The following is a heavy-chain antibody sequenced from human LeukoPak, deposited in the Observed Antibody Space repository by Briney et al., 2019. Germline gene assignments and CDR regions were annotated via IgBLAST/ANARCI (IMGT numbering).Heavy chain of an antibody. CDR2: ISWNSGSI. J-gene: IGHJ4*02. CDR3: ARAGPSAAGTPLDY. V-gene: IGHV3-9*01. Sequence: PGGSLRLSCAASGFTFDDYAMHWVRQAPGKGLEWVSGISWNSGSIGYADSVKGRFTISRDNAKNSLYLQMNSLRAEDTAVYYCARAGPSAAGTPLDYWGQGTLVTVSS. CDR1: GFTFDDYA. D-gene: IGHD6-13*01.